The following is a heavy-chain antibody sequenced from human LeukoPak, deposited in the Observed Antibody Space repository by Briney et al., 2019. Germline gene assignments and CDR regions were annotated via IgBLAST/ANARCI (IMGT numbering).Heavy chain of an antibody. V-gene: IGHV4-34*01. Sequence: SETLSLTCAVYGGSFSGYYWNWIRQPPGKGLEWIGEINHSGSTNYNSSLKSRVTISVDTSKNQFSLKLSSVTAADTAVYYCARSPRLGRYGYGPWELPVSYFDYWGQGTLVTVSS. CDR3: ARSPRLGRYGYGPWELPVSYFDY. CDR1: GGSFSGYY. J-gene: IGHJ4*02. CDR2: INHSGST. D-gene: IGHD1-26*01.